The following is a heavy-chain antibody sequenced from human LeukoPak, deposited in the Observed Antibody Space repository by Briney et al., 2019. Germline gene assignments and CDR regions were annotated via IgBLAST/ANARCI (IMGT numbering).Heavy chain of an antibody. V-gene: IGHV1-46*01. D-gene: IGHD3-22*01. CDR3: ARLGYYYDSSGYYRIDY. J-gene: IGHJ4*02. CDR2: INPSGGST. Sequence: ASVKVSCKASGYTFTGYYMHWVRQAPGQGLEWMGIINPSGGSTSYAQKFQGRVTMTRDMSTSTVYMELSSLRSEDTAVYYCARLGYYYDSSGYYRIDYWGQGTLVTVSS. CDR1: GYTFTGYY.